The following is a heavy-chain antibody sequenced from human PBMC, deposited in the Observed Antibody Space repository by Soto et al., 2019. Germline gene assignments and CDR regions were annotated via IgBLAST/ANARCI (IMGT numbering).Heavy chain of an antibody. CDR3: AKMGRDAYKPIDS. Sequence: EVQLLESGGGLVQPGESLRLSCAASGFTFSDSDMGWVRQAPGKGLEWVSTISASGYRTYYADSVKGRFTISRDTSKNTLYLQTTSLRAEDTAMYYCAKMGRDAYKPIDSWGQGSLVSVSS. V-gene: IGHV3-23*01. CDR2: ISASGYRT. D-gene: IGHD3-16*01. J-gene: IGHJ4*02. CDR1: GFTFSDSD.